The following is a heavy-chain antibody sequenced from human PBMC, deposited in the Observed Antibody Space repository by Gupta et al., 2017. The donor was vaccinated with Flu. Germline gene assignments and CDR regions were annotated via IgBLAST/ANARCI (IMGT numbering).Heavy chain of an antibody. CDR2: IWYDGSNK. J-gene: IGHJ4*02. CDR3: ARSPPAGPLDY. V-gene: IGHV3-33*01. D-gene: IGHD6-13*01. Sequence: QVQLVESGGGVVQPGRSLRLSCAASGFTFSSYGMHWVRQAPGKGLEWVAVIWYDGSNKYYADSVKGRFTISRDNSKNTLYLQMNSLRAEDTAVYYCARSPPAGPLDYWGQGTLVTVSS. CDR1: GFTFSSYG.